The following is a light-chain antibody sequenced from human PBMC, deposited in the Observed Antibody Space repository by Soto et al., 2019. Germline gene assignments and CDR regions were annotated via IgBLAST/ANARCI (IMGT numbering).Light chain of an antibody. V-gene: IGLV2-14*01. CDR1: GSDIGGYNY. Sequence: QSVLTQSASVSGSPGQSITISCTGTGSDIGGYNYVSWYQQYPGKAPKLVIYEVTHWPSGVSDRFSGSKSGNTASLTISGLQAEDEADYYCSSYTSISPLYVFGTGTKVTVL. CDR2: EVT. J-gene: IGLJ1*01. CDR3: SSYTSISPLYV.